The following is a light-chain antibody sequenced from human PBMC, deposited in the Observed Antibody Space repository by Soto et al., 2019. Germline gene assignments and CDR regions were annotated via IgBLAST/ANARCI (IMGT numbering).Light chain of an antibody. CDR3: QQYTSYPWT. Sequence: EFVLTQSPGTLSFPPGERATLSCRPSQTVRNNYLAWYQQKPGKAPRLLIYDASSRATGIPDRFSGSGSGTDFTLTISSLQPDDFATYYCQQYTSYPWTFGQGTKVDIK. CDR2: DAS. J-gene: IGKJ1*01. V-gene: IGKV3-20*01. CDR1: QTVRNNY.